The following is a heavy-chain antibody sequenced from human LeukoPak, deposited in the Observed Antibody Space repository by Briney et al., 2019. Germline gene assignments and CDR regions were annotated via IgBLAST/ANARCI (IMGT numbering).Heavy chain of an antibody. CDR2: IIPIFGTA. D-gene: IGHD5-18*01. CDR1: GGTFSSYA. V-gene: IGHV1-69*13. CDR3: AREGTAMVPFDY. Sequence: SVKVSCKASGGTFSSYAISWVRQAPGKGLEWRGGIIPIFGTANYAQKFQGRVTITADESTSTAYMELSSLRSEDTAVYYCAREGTAMVPFDYWGQGTLVTVSS. J-gene: IGHJ4*02.